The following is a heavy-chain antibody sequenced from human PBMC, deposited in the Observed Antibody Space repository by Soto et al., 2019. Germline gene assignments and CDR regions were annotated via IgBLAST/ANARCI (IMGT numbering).Heavy chain of an antibody. Sequence: ASVKVSCKASGYTFTGYYMHWMRQAPGQGLEWMGWINPNSGGTNYAQKFQGRVTMTRGTSISTAYMELSRLRSDDTAVYYCARGRPRHIAARLNYYGMDVWGQGTTVTVSS. D-gene: IGHD6-6*01. CDR1: GYTFTGYY. V-gene: IGHV1-2*02. J-gene: IGHJ6*02. CDR2: INPNSGGT. CDR3: ARGRPRHIAARLNYYGMDV.